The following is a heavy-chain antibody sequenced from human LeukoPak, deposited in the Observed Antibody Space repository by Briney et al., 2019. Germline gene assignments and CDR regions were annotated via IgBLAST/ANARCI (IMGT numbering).Heavy chain of an antibody. CDR3: SGRGSGNYFFDY. CDR1: GFTFSSYA. CDR2: ISGSGGST. V-gene: IGHV3-23*01. J-gene: IGHJ4*02. Sequence: GGSLRLSCAASGFTFSSYAMSWVRQAPGKGLEWVSAISGSGGSTYYADSVKGRFTISRDNSKNTLYLQMNSLRVEDSAVYYCSGRGSGNYFFDYWGQGTLVTVSS. D-gene: IGHD3-10*01.